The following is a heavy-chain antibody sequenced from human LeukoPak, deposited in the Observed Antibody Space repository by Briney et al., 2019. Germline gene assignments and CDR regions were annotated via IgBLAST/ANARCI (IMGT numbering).Heavy chain of an antibody. V-gene: IGHV1-2*02. CDR1: GYTFTGYY. CDR2: INPNSGGT. Sequence: ASVKVSCKASGYTFTGYYMHWVRQAPGQGLEGMGWINPNSGGTNYAQKFQGRVTMTRDTSISAAYMELSRLRSDDTAVYYCARAAPTGSFDYWGQGTLVTVPS. D-gene: IGHD1-14*01. J-gene: IGHJ4*02. CDR3: ARAAPTGSFDY.